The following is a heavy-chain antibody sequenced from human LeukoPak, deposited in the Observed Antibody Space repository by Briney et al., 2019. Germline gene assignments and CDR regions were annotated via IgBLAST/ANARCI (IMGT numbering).Heavy chain of an antibody. D-gene: IGHD3-3*01. CDR1: GFTFSSYA. CDR3: AKWEYYDFWSGPSDAFDI. CDR2: ISGSGGST. J-gene: IGHJ3*02. V-gene: IGHV3-23*01. Sequence: PGGSLRLSCAASGFTFSSYAMSWVRQAPGKGLEWVSAISGSGGSTYYADSVKGRFTISRDNSKNTLYLQMNSLRAEDTAVYYCAKWEYYDFWSGPSDAFDIWGQGTMVTVSS.